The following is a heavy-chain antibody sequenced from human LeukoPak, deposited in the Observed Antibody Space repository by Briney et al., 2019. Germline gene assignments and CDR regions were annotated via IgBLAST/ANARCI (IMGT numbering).Heavy chain of an antibody. J-gene: IGHJ4*02. CDR3: AKDNRYSGSYSDY. CDR1: GFIFNNYE. D-gene: IGHD1-26*01. Sequence: GGSLRLSCAASGFIFNNYEMNWVRQAPGKGLEWVSGISWNSGSIGYADSVKGRFTISRDNAKNSLYLQMNSLRAGDTALYYCAKDNRYSGSYSDYWGQGTLVTVSS. V-gene: IGHV3-9*01. CDR2: ISWNSGSI.